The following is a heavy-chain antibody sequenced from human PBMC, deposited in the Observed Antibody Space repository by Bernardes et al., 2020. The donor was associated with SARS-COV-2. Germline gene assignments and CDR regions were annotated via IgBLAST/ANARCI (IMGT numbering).Heavy chain of an antibody. D-gene: IGHD6-19*01. Sequence: GRSLRLSCAASGFTFSDYYMSWIRQAPGKGLEWVSYISSSGSTIYYADSVKGRFTISRDNAKNSLYLQMNSLRAEDTAVYYCARDSASLGQWLPTYYYYGMDVWGQGTTVTVSS. CDR1: GFTFSDYY. V-gene: IGHV3-11*01. CDR3: ARDSASLGQWLPTYYYYGMDV. J-gene: IGHJ6*02. CDR2: ISSSGSTI.